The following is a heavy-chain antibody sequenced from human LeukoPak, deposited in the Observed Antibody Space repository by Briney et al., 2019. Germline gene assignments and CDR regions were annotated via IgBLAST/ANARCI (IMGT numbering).Heavy chain of an antibody. CDR3: AKDQYGEAFDI. Sequence: GGSLRLSCAASGFTFRSYAMTRFRQAPGKGLEWVSAISGSGSATYYADSVKGRFTISRDNSKNTLYLQMNSLRAEDTAVYYCAKDQYGEAFDIWGPGTMVTVSS. D-gene: IGHD4-17*01. CDR1: GFTFRSYA. CDR2: ISGSGSAT. V-gene: IGHV3-23*01. J-gene: IGHJ3*02.